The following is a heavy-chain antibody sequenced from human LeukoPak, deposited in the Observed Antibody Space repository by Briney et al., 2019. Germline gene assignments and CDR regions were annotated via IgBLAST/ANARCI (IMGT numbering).Heavy chain of an antibody. CDR1: GASVSSYY. CDR3: ARDFAFDI. J-gene: IGHJ3*02. CDR2: IYYSGTT. V-gene: IGHV4-59*02. Sequence: PSETLSLTCTVSGASVSSYYWSWIRQPPGKGLEWIGYIYYSGTTNYNPSLKGRVTISVDTSKNQFSLKLSSVTAADTAVYYCARDFAFDIWGQGTMVTVSS.